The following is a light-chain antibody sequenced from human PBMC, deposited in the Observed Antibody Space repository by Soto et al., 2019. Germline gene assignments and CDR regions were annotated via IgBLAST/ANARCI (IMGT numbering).Light chain of an antibody. Sequence: EIVLTQSPATLSLSPGERATLSCRASQSVSSYLAWYQQKHGQAPRLLIYDASNRATGIPARCSGSGSGTDFTLTISSREPEDFAVYYCQQRSNWPPYTFGQGTKLEIK. CDR1: QSVSSY. J-gene: IGKJ2*01. V-gene: IGKV3-11*01. CDR3: QQRSNWPPYT. CDR2: DAS.